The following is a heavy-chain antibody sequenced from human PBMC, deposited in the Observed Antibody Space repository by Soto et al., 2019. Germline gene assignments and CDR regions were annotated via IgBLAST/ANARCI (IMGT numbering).Heavy chain of an antibody. CDR1: GFTFSSYG. CDR2: ISYDGSNK. CDR3: AKDKPYGDYTLALDY. Sequence: GGSLRLSCAASGFTFSSYGMHWVRQAPGKGLEWVAVISYDGSNKYYADSVKGRFTISRDNSKNTLYLQMNSLRAEDTAVYYCAKDKPYGDYTLALDYWGQGTLVTVSS. V-gene: IGHV3-30*18. D-gene: IGHD4-17*01. J-gene: IGHJ4*02.